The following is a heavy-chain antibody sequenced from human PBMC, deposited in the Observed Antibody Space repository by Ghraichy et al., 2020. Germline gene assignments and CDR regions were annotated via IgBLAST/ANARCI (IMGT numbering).Heavy chain of an antibody. CDR2: IYYSGST. CDR1: GGSISSYY. Sequence: SETLSLTCTVSGGSISSYYWSWIRQPPGKGLEWIGYIYYSGSTNYNPSLKSRVTISVDTSKNQFSLKLSSVTAADTAVYYCARISGSYLDGLDYWGQGTLVTVSS. CDR3: ARISGSYLDGLDY. D-gene: IGHD1-26*01. V-gene: IGHV4-59*01. J-gene: IGHJ4*02.